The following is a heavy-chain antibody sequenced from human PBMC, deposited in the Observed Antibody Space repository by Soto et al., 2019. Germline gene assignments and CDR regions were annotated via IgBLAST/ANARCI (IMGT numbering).Heavy chain of an antibody. CDR3: ASYGSGSYKGSPFDY. CDR2: IYYSGST. D-gene: IGHD3-10*01. V-gene: IGHV4-59*01. CDR1: GGSISSYY. Sequence: SETLSLTCTVSGGSISSYYWSWIRQPPGKGLEWIGYIYYSGSTNYNPSLKSRVTISVDTSKNQFSLKLSSVTAADTAVYYCASYGSGSYKGSPFDYWGQGTLVTVSS. J-gene: IGHJ4*02.